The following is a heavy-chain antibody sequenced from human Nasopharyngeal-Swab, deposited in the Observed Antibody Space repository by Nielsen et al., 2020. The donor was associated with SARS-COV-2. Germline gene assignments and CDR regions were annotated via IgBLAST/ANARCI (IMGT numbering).Heavy chain of an antibody. Sequence: GGSLRLSCAASGFTFSSYWMSWVRQAPGKGLEWVANIKQDGSEKYYVDSVKGRFTISRDNAKNSLYLQMNSLRAEDTAVYYCAREVSTGWYRGAAFDIWGQGTMVTVSS. CDR2: IKQDGSEK. CDR3: AREVSTGWYRGAAFDI. V-gene: IGHV3-7*01. CDR1: GFTFSSYW. J-gene: IGHJ3*02. D-gene: IGHD6-19*01.